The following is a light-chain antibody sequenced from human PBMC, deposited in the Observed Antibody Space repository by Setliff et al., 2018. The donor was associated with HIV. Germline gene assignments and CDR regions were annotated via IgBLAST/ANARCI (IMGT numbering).Light chain of an antibody. Sequence: DIVMTQSPDSLAVSLGERATLNCKSSQSILYNSNNKNYLAWYQQRPGQSPRLLIYWASTREIGVPDRFSGSGSGTDFTLTISSLQAEDVAVYFCQQYYTTPLTFGQGTKVEIK. V-gene: IGKV4-1*01. CDR1: QSILYNSNNKNY. CDR2: WAS. J-gene: IGKJ1*01. CDR3: QQYYTTPLT.